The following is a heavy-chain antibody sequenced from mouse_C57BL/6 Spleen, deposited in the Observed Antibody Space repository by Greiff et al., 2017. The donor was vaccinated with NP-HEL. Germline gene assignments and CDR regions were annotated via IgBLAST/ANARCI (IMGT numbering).Heavy chain of an antibody. CDR1: GFTFSDYG. Sequence: EVMLVESGGGLVKPGGSLKLSCAASGFTFSDYGMHWVRQAPEKGLEWVAYISSGSSTIYYADTVKGRFTISRDNAKNTLFLQMTSLRSEDTAMYYCATHDYGFFAYWGQGTLVTVSA. V-gene: IGHV5-17*01. CDR2: ISSGSSTI. D-gene: IGHD2-4*01. J-gene: IGHJ3*01. CDR3: ATHDYGFFAY.